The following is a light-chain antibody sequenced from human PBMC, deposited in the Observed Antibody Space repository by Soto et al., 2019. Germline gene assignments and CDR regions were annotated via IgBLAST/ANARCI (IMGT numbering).Light chain of an antibody. CDR2: YDD. J-gene: IGLJ1*01. Sequence: QSVLTQPPSVSEATRQRVTISCSGGSSNIGNNAVNWYQQLPGKAPKLLIYYDDLLPSGVSDRFSGSKSGTSASLAISGLQSEDEADYYCAAWDDSLNGYVFGTGTKVTVL. CDR1: SSNIGNNA. V-gene: IGLV1-36*01. CDR3: AAWDDSLNGYV.